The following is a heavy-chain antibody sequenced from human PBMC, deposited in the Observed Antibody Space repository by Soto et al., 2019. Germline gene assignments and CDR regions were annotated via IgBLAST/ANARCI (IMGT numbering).Heavy chain of an antibody. V-gene: IGHV3-7*03. D-gene: IGHD4-17*01. CDR3: ARVRATDYEIDY. CDR2: IKRDGSEK. CDR1: GCIFGSYW. J-gene: IGHJ4*02. Sequence: GGLLVPCPSSGCIFGSYWMTEVRHVPGKGLQWVANIKRDGSEKYYVHFVKGRFTISRDNADNSVFLDMNNLRVDATATYYCARVRATDYEIDYWGQGALVTVYS.